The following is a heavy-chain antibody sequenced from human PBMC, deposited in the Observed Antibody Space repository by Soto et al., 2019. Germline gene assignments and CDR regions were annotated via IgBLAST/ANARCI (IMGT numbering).Heavy chain of an antibody. V-gene: IGHV1-3*01. D-gene: IGHD5-12*01. Sequence: QVQLVQSGAEVKKPGASVKVSCKASGYTFTSYAMHWVRQAPRQRLEWMGWINAGNGNTKYSQKFQGRVTITRDTSASTAYMELSSLRSEDTAVYYCARDRGYSGYNYYYYGMDVWGQGTTVTVSS. J-gene: IGHJ6*02. CDR1: GYTFTSYA. CDR3: ARDRGYSGYNYYYYGMDV. CDR2: INAGNGNT.